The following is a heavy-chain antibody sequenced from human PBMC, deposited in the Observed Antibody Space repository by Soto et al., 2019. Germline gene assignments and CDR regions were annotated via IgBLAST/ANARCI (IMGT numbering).Heavy chain of an antibody. CDR1: GFTFSSSA. CDR2: FGTSANNT. D-gene: IGHD2-15*01. J-gene: IGHJ3*02. V-gene: IGHV3-23*01. CDR3: AKARRLLKRGGAFDI. Sequence: EEQLLESGGGLVQPGGSLRISCVASGFTFSSSAMNWVRQAPGKGLEWVSTFGTSANNTYYADSVRGRFTISRDNSKNTLYLQMNSLRVYDTAVYYCAKARRLLKRGGAFDIWGQGTMVTVSS.